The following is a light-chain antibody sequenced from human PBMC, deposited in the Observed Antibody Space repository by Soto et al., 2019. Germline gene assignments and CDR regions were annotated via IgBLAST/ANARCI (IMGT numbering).Light chain of an antibody. CDR2: WAS. J-gene: IGKJ3*01. Sequence: DIVMTQSPDSLAVSLGERATINCKSSQSVLYSSNNKNYLAWYQQKPGQPPKLLIYWASTRESGVPHRFSGSGSGTAFTLTISSLQAEDVAVYYYQQYYSTPITFGPGTKVDIK. CDR3: QQYYSTPIT. CDR1: QSVLYSSNNKNY. V-gene: IGKV4-1*01.